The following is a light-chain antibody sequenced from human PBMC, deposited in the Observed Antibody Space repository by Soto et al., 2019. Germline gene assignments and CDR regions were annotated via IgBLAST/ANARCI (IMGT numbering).Light chain of an antibody. Sequence: SYELTQPLSVSVALGQTARITCGGNNIGSKNVHWYQQKPGQAPVLVMYRDSNRPSGIPERFSGSNSGNTATLTISRAQAGDEAAYYCQVWDSSTSSYVFGTGTKLTVL. CDR1: NIGSKN. J-gene: IGLJ1*01. CDR2: RDS. CDR3: QVWDSSTSSYV. V-gene: IGLV3-9*01.